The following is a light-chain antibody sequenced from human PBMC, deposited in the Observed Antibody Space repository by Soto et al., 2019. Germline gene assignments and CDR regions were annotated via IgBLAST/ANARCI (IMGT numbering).Light chain of an antibody. CDR2: GAS. J-gene: IGKJ5*01. Sequence: EIVWTQSPGTLSLSPGERDTPSGRASQSVSGSNLAWYQQKPGQAPRLLIYGASSRATDITDRFSGSGSGADFTLTISRLEPEDFGVYYCQPYDISPITVGPGTRLEIK. CDR3: QPYDISPIT. CDR1: QSVSGSN. V-gene: IGKV3-20*01.